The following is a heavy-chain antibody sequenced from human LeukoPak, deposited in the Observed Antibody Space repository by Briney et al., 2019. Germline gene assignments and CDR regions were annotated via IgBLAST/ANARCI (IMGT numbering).Heavy chain of an antibody. CDR2: IYSDGSNT. Sequence: SGGSLRLSCAASGFTFSSFGMHWVRQAPGGGLVWVSRIYSDGSNTIYADSVKGRFTISRDNAKNTLYLQMNSLTAEDTAIYYCTRDSKYVMDVWGQGTTVTVSS. V-gene: IGHV3-74*01. J-gene: IGHJ6*02. CDR1: GFTFSSFG. D-gene: IGHD4-11*01. CDR3: TRDSKYVMDV.